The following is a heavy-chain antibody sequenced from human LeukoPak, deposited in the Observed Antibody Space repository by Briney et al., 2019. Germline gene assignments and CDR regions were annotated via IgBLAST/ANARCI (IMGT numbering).Heavy chain of an antibody. CDR2: IKSKTDGGTT. J-gene: IGHJ2*01. V-gene: IGHV3-15*05. CDR3: ATGGHYFGL. Sequence: PGGSLRLSCEASGFTVSSNYMSWVRQAPGKGVEWVGRIKSKTDGGTTEYPAPVKGRFTISRDDSKNTMDLQMNNLKTEDTAVYFCATGGHYFGLWGRGTLVTVSS. CDR1: GFTVSSNY. D-gene: IGHD3-10*01.